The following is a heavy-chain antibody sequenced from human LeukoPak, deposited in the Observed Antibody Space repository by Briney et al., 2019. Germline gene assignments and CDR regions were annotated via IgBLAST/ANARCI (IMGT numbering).Heavy chain of an antibody. V-gene: IGHV1-2*02. CDR2: INPNSGGT. D-gene: IGHD2-21*02. CDR3: ARRPGVTAARYFFDY. CDR1: GYTFTGYY. Sequence: ASVKVSCKASGYTFTGYYMHWVRQAPGQGLEWMGWINPNSGGTNYAQKFQGRVTMTRDTSISTAYMELSRLRSDDTAVYYCARRPGVTAARYFFDYWGQGTLVTVSS. J-gene: IGHJ4*02.